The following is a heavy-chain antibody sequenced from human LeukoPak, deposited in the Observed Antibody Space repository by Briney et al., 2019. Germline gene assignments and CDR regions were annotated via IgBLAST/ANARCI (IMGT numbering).Heavy chain of an antibody. D-gene: IGHD3-22*01. J-gene: IGHJ4*02. CDR2: IYHNGNT. V-gene: IGHV4-38-2*02. Sequence: SETLSLTCTVFGSSINSVYSWGWIRQPPGKGLEGIGSIYHNGNTYYNSSLKSRVTISVHTSENQFSLKLSSVTAADTAVYYCASYKTYYDSSGNPFDYWGQGTLVTVSS. CDR3: ASYKTYYDSSGNPFDY. CDR1: GSSINSVYS.